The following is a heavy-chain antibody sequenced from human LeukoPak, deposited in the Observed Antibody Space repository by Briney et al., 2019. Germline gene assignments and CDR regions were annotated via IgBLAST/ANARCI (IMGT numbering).Heavy chain of an antibody. CDR1: GFTFSSYS. Sequence: QPGGSLRLSCAASGFTFSSYSMNWVRQAPGKGLEWVAVISYDGSNKYYADSVKGRFTISRDNSKNTLYLQMNSLRAEDTAVYYCARGRWEGPGIILGGMDVWGQGTTVTVSS. J-gene: IGHJ6*02. V-gene: IGHV3-30-3*01. D-gene: IGHD4-23*01. CDR3: ARGRWEGPGIILGGMDV. CDR2: ISYDGSNK.